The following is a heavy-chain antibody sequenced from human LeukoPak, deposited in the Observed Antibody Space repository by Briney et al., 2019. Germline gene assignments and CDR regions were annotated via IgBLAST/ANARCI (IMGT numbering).Heavy chain of an antibody. D-gene: IGHD5/OR15-5a*01. Sequence: PGGSLRLSCAASRFTFSTYAMHWVRQAPGKGLEWVAVISYDGSNQYYADSVKGRFTISRDNSKNTLYLQMNSLRTEDTAVYYCARPGSNRVSYYYGMDVWGQGTTVTVSS. CDR2: ISYDGSNQ. CDR3: ARPGSNRVSYYYGMDV. CDR1: RFTFSTYA. V-gene: IGHV3-30-3*01. J-gene: IGHJ6*02.